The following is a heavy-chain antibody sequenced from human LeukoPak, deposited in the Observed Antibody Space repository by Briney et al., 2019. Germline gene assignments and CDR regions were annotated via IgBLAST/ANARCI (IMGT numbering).Heavy chain of an antibody. J-gene: IGHJ4*02. D-gene: IGHD5-12*01. CDR1: GYTFTSYG. V-gene: IGHV1-18*01. CDR2: ISAYNGNT. CDR3: ARGQHSIRARYFDY. Sequence: ASVKVSCKASGYTFTSYGISWVRQAPGQGLEWMGWISAYNGNTNYAQKLQGRVSMTTDTSTNTAYMEMRGLRSDDTAVYYCARGQHSIRARYFDYWGQGTLVTVSS.